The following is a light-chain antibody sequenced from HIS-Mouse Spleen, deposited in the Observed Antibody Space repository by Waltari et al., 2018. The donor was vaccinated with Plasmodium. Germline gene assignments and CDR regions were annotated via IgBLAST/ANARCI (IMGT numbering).Light chain of an antibody. CDR3: QQYNNWPRGT. CDR1: QSVSSN. J-gene: IGKJ1*01. Sequence: EIVMTQSPATLSVSPGERATLSCRASQSVSSNLAWYQQKPGQAPRLLSYGASTRANGIPARFSGSGSGTEFTLTISSMQSEDFAVYYCQQYNNWPRGTFGQGTKVEIK. V-gene: IGKV3-15*01. CDR2: GAS.